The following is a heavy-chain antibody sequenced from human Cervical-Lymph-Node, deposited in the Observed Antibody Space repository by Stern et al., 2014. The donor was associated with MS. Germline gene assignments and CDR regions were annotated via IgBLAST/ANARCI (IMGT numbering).Heavy chain of an antibody. Sequence: EVQLVESGAEVKKPGESLRISCEVSGYKFTNNWIGWVRQMPGKGLEWMGIIYPGDSETRSSPSFQGQVTILVDKSNTTAYLQWSSLKASDTALYYCARRGHGYMGIDYWGQGTPVTVSS. CDR1: GYKFTNNW. D-gene: IGHD5-24*01. V-gene: IGHV5-51*03. CDR3: ARRGHGYMGIDY. J-gene: IGHJ4*02. CDR2: IYPGDSET.